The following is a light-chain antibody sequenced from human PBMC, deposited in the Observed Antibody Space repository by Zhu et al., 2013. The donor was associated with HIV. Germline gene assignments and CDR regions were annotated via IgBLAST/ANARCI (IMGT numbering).Light chain of an antibody. CDR2: AAS. CDR1: QTISSF. V-gene: IGKV1-39*01. Sequence: DIQMTQSPSSLSASVGDRVTITCRASQTISSFLNWYQQKPGKAPELLIYAASSLQSGVPSRFSGSGSGTEFALTVYGLQPEDSATYYCQQTKSYPFSFGPGTKVDVK. CDR3: QQTKSYPFS. J-gene: IGKJ3*01.